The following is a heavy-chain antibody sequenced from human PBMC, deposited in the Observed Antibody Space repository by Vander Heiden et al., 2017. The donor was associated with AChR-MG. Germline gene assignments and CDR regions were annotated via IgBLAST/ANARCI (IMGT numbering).Heavy chain of an antibody. CDR3: ARFAGSSGWLFIEY. V-gene: IGHV3-7*01. Sequence: EVQLVESGGGLVQPGGSLRLSCAASGFTFSSYWMGWVRQAPGKGLEWVANIKQDGSEKYYVDSVKGRFTISRDNAKNSLYLQMNSLRAEDTAVYYCARFAGSSGWLFIEYWGQGTLVTVSS. CDR1: GFTFSSYW. CDR2: IKQDGSEK. D-gene: IGHD6-19*01. J-gene: IGHJ4*02.